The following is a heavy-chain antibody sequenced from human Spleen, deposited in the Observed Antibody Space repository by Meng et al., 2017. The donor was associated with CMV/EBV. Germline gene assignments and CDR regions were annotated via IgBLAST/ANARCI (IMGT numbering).Heavy chain of an antibody. Sequence: QGQLQQWGAGLLKPSEPLSLTCAVYGGSFSGYYWSWIRQPPGKGLEWIGEINHSGSTNYNPSLKSRVTISVDTSKNTLYLQMNSLRDEDTAVYYCAKAALGYCSSTSCYSFDYWGQGTLVTVSS. CDR1: GGSFSGYY. V-gene: IGHV4-34*01. CDR3: AKAALGYCSSTSCYSFDY. CDR2: INHSGST. J-gene: IGHJ4*02. D-gene: IGHD2-2*01.